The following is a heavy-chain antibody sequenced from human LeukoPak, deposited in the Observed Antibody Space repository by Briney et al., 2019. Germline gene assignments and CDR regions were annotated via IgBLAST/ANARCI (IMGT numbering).Heavy chain of an antibody. CDR3: ARSLGTMIVVVTHNWFDP. Sequence: PSETLSLTCTVSGGSISSGSYYWSWIRQPAGKGLEWIGRIYTSGSTNCNPSLKSRVTISVDTSKNQFSLKLSSVTAADTAVYYCARSLGTMIVVVTHNWFDPWGQGTLVTVSS. CDR1: GGSISSGSYY. J-gene: IGHJ5*02. V-gene: IGHV4-61*02. D-gene: IGHD3-22*01. CDR2: IYTSGST.